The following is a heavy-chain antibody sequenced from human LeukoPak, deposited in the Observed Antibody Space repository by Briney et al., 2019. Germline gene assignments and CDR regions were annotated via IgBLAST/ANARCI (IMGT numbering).Heavy chain of an antibody. CDR1: GFTFSSYG. V-gene: IGHV3-30*18. Sequence: GGSLRLSCAASGFTFSSYGMHWVRQAPGKGLEWVAVISCDGSNKYYADSVKGRFTISRDNSKNTLYLQMNSLRAEDTAVYYCAKANWNYAFDYWGQGTLVTVSS. CDR3: AKANWNYAFDY. D-gene: IGHD1-7*01. CDR2: ISCDGSNK. J-gene: IGHJ4*02.